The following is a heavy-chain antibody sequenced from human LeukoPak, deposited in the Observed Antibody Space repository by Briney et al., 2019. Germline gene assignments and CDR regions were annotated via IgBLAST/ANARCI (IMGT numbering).Heavy chain of an antibody. CDR2: INPNSGGT. J-gene: IGHJ4*02. V-gene: IGHV1-2*02. Sequence: GASVKVSCKASGYTFTGYYMHWVRQAPGQGLEWMGWINPNSGGTNYAQKFQGRVTMTRDTSISTAYMELSRLGSDDTAVYYCARGGYYDSSGYYVGYWGQGTLVTVSS. CDR1: GYTFTGYY. CDR3: ARGGYYDSSGYYVGY. D-gene: IGHD3-22*01.